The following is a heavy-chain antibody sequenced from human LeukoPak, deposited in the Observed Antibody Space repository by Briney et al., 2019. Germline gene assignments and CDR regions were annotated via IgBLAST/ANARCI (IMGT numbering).Heavy chain of an antibody. J-gene: IGHJ4*02. Sequence: GGSLRLSCAASGFTFRNYSMQWVRQAPGKGLEWVSSINSRSSYIHYADSVKGRFTISRDNAKNSPFLQMNSLRAEDTAVYYCARDKYSSSWFADSWGQGTPVTVSS. D-gene: IGHD2-2*01. CDR2: INSRSSYI. CDR1: GFTFRNYS. CDR3: ARDKYSSSWFADS. V-gene: IGHV3-21*01.